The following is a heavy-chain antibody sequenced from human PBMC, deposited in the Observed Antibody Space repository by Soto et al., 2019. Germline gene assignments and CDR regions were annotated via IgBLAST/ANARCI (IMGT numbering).Heavy chain of an antibody. CDR2: IYYSGST. Sequence: PSETLSLTCTVSGGSISSSSYYWGWIRQPPGKGLEWIGSIYYSGSTYYNPSLKSRVTISVDTSKNQFSLKLSSVTAADTAAYYCARHSPMVRGVIGAWGYYYYGMDVWGQGTTVT. V-gene: IGHV4-39*01. CDR3: ARHSPMVRGVIGAWGYYYYGMDV. D-gene: IGHD3-10*01. CDR1: GGSISSSSYY. J-gene: IGHJ6*02.